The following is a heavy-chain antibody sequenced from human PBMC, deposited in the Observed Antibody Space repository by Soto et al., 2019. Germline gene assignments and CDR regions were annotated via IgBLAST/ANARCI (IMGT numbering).Heavy chain of an antibody. D-gene: IGHD1-7*01. J-gene: IGHJ6*02. V-gene: IGHV1-8*01. CDR2: MNPNSGNT. Sequence: PSVKVSGKASGYTFTSYDINWVRQATGQGLEWMGWMNPNSGNTGYAQKFQGRVTMTRNTSISTAYMELSSLRSEDTAVYYCARGMSGTYYYYGMDVWGQGTTVTVSS. CDR1: GYTFTSYD. CDR3: ARGMSGTYYYYGMDV.